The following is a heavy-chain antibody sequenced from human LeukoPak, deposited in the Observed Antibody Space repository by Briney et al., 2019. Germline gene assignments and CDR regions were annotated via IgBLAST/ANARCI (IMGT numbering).Heavy chain of an antibody. D-gene: IGHD3-22*01. V-gene: IGHV1-69*13. CDR1: GGTFSGYA. Sequence: SVKVSCKASGGTFSGYAISWVRQAPGQGLEWMGGIIPIFGTANYAQKFQGRVTITADESTSTAYMELSSLRSEDTAVYYCARAGDSSGYQYPFDYWGQGTLVTVSS. CDR3: ARAGDSSGYQYPFDY. CDR2: IIPIFGTA. J-gene: IGHJ4*02.